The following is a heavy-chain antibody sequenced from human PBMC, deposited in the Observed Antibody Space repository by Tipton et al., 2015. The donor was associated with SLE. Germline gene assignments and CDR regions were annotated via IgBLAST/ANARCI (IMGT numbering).Heavy chain of an antibody. J-gene: IGHJ6*02. CDR2: ISSSSSYI. V-gene: IGHV3-21*01. D-gene: IGHD6-25*01. CDR1: GFTFSSYS. Sequence: SLRLSCAASGFTFSSYSMNWVRQAPGKGLEWVSSISSSSSYIYYADSVKGRFTISRDNAKNSLYLQMNSLRAEDTAVYYCARAVDSSGWDGMDVWGQGTTVTVSS. CDR3: ARAVDSSGWDGMDV.